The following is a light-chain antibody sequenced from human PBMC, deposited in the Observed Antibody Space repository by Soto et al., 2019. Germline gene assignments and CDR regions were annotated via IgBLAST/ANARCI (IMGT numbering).Light chain of an antibody. V-gene: IGKV1-9*01. CDR2: AAS. CDR3: QQLNSYPIT. CDR1: QGLSSD. J-gene: IGKJ5*01. Sequence: DIQLTQSPSFLSASVGDRVTITCRASQGLSSDLAWYQQKPVKAPKLLIYAASTLQSGVPSRFSGSGCETEFTLTISSQQPENCANYYGQQLNSYPITFGQGTRLEIK.